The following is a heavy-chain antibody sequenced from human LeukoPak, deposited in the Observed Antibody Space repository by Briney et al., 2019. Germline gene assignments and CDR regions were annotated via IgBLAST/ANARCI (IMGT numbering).Heavy chain of an antibody. CDR3: AKEAVAGSRAPYYFDY. CDR1: GFTFSSYA. V-gene: IGHV3-23*01. J-gene: IGHJ4*02. CDR2: ISGSGGST. Sequence: GGSLRLSCAASGFTFSSYAMSWVRQAPGKGLEWVSAISGSGGSTYYADSVKGRFTISRDNSKNTLYLQMNSLRAEDTAVYYCAKEAVAGSRAPYYFDYWGQGTLVTVSS. D-gene: IGHD6-19*01.